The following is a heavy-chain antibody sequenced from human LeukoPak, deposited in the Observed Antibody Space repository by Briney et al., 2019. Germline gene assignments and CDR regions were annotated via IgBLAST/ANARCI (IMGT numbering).Heavy chain of an antibody. Sequence: GGSLRLSCAASGFTVSSNYMSWVRQAPGKGLEWVSVIYSGGSTYYADSVKGRFTISRDNSKNTLYLQMNSLRAEDTAVYYCARDPGNYYGSGSYYRNWGQGTLVTVSS. CDR1: GFTVSSNY. CDR3: ARDPGNYYGSGSYYRN. CDR2: IYSGGST. J-gene: IGHJ4*02. D-gene: IGHD3-10*01. V-gene: IGHV3-53*01.